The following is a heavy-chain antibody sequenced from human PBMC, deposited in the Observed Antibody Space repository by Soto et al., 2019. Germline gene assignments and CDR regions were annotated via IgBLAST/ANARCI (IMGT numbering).Heavy chain of an antibody. CDR2: IYYSGST. D-gene: IGHD2-2*02. V-gene: IGHV4-61*01. CDR3: ASVTRTCISTSCYRYYYGMDV. J-gene: IGHJ6*02. CDR1: GGSVSSGSYY. Sequence: QVQLQESGPGLVKPSETLSLTCTVSGGSVSSGSYYWSWIRQPPGKGLEWIGYIYYSGSTNYNPALKSRVTISVDTSKNRFSLKLSSVTAADTAVYYCASVTRTCISTSCYRYYYGMDVWGQGTTVTVSS.